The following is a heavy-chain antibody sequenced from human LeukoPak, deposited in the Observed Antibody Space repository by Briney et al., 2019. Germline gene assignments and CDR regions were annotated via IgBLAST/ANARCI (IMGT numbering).Heavy chain of an antibody. CDR2: ISAYNGNT. Sequence: EASVTVSCKASGYTFTSYGISWVRQAPGQGLEWMGWISAYNGNTNYAQKLQGRVTMTTDTSTSTAYMELRSLRSDDTAVYYCARIRFDGDYADYFDYWGQGTLVTVSS. V-gene: IGHV1-18*04. CDR3: ARIRFDGDYADYFDY. CDR1: GYTFTSYG. J-gene: IGHJ4*02. D-gene: IGHD4-17*01.